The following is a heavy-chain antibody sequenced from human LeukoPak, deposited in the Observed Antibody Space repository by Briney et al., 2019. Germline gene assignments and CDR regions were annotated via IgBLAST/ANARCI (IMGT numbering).Heavy chain of an antibody. CDR3: ASRFPYYDFWSSPHFDY. Sequence: PSETLSLTCTVSGGSVSSGSYYWSWIRQPPGKGLEWIGYIYYSGSTNYNPSLKSRVTISVDTSKNQFSLKLSSVTAADTAVYYCASRFPYYDFWSSPHFDYWGQGTLVTVSS. CDR2: IYYSGST. J-gene: IGHJ4*02. V-gene: IGHV4-61*01. D-gene: IGHD3-3*01. CDR1: GGSVSSGSYY.